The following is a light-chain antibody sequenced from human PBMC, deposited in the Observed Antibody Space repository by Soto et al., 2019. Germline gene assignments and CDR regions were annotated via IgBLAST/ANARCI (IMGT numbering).Light chain of an antibody. J-gene: IGKJ4*01. CDR3: QQRKFWPPLT. Sequence: EVVLTQSPATLSLSPGEGATLSCRASHSVDIYVAWYQQKPGQPPRLLIYDASKRATGIPGRFSGSGSGTDFTLTFSNLEPEDFAVYYCQQRKFWPPLTFGGGTKVEIK. CDR1: HSVDIY. V-gene: IGKV3-11*01. CDR2: DAS.